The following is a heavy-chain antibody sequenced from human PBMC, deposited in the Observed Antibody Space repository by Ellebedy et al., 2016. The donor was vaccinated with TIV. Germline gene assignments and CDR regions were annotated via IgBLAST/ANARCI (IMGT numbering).Heavy chain of an antibody. CDR2: INTGNGNT. Sequence: AASVTVSCKASGYNFIYSAIHWVRQASGQRLEWMGWINTGNGNTKYLQKLQGRVTITRDTPARTVYMELSSLRSEDTAVYYCARRPSLSWLAEKGGFDSWGQGTLVTVSS. CDR1: GYNFIYSA. D-gene: IGHD5-12*01. CDR3: ARRPSLSWLAEKGGFDS. J-gene: IGHJ5*01. V-gene: IGHV1-3*04.